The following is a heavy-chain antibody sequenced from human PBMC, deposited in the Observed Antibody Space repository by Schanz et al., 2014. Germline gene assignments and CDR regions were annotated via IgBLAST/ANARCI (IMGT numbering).Heavy chain of an antibody. J-gene: IGHJ4*02. CDR3: ARKVVATIGGYYDN. Sequence: EVQLLESGGGLVQPGGSLRLSCLASGFAFSSYGMNWVRQAPGKGLEWVSAMNESHSTIYYADSVRGRFTISRDNAENTLFLQMNSLRAEDTAVYYCARKVVATIGGYYDNWGQGTLVTVSS. CDR2: MNESHSTI. V-gene: IGHV3-23*01. D-gene: IGHD5-12*01. CDR1: GFAFSSYG.